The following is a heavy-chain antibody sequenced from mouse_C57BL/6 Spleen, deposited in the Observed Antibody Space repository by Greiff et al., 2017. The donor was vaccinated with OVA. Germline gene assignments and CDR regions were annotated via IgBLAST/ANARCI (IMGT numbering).Heavy chain of an antibody. D-gene: IGHD2-2*01. CDR1: GYTFTSYW. CDR3: ARSGNGYDRFAY. CDR2: IYPSDSET. Sequence: VQLQQPGAELVRPGSSVKLSCKASGYTFTSYWMDWVKQRPGQGLEWIGNIYPSDSETHYNQKFKDKATLTVDKSSSTAYMQLSSLTSEDSAVYYCARSGNGYDRFAYWGQGTLVTVSA. V-gene: IGHV1-61*01. J-gene: IGHJ3*01.